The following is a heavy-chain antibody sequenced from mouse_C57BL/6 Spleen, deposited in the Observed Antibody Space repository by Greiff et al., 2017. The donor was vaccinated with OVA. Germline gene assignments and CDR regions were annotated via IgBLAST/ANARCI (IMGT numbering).Heavy chain of an antibody. Sequence: DVKLVESGGGLVKPGGSLKLSCAASGFTFSDYGMHWVRQAPEKGLEWVAYISSGSSTIYYADTVKGRFTISRDNAKSTLYRQMTSRRSEDTAMYDWARHLYYYGSSDADWGQGTLVTVSA. CDR2: ISSGSSTI. CDR3: ARHLYYYGSSDAD. V-gene: IGHV5-17*01. J-gene: IGHJ3*01. CDR1: GFTFSDYG. D-gene: IGHD1-1*01.